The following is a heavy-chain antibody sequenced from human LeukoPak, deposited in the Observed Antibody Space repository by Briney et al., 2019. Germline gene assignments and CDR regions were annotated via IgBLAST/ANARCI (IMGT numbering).Heavy chain of an antibody. J-gene: IGHJ4*02. CDR1: GGTFSSYT. CDR3: ARDLALQWLVPSPFDY. CDR2: IIPILGIA. D-gene: IGHD6-19*01. Sequence: GASVKVSCKASGGTFSSYTISWVRQAPGQGLEWMGRIIPILGIANYAQKFQGRVTITADKSTSTAYMELSSLRSEDTAVYYCARDLALQWLVPSPFDYWGQGTLVTVSS. V-gene: IGHV1-69*04.